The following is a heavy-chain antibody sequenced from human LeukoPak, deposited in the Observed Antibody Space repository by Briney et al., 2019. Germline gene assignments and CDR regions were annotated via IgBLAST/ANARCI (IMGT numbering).Heavy chain of an antibody. D-gene: IGHD2-2*01. J-gene: IGHJ4*02. CDR1: GGSFSGYY. V-gene: IGHV4-34*01. Sequence: SETLSLTCAVYGGSFSGYYGSWIRQPPGKGLEWIGEINHSGSTNYNPSLKSRVTISVDTSKNQFSLKLSSVTAADTAVYYCARGRRPLVPAALEWGQGTLVTVSS. CDR3: ARGRRPLVPAALE. CDR2: INHSGST.